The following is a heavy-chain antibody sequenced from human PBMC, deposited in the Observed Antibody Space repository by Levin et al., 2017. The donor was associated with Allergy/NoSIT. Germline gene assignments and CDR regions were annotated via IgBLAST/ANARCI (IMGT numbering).Heavy chain of an antibody. D-gene: IGHD5-12*01. V-gene: IGHV3-23*01. CDR2: ISGSGGDT. CDR1: GFTYSRYL. Sequence: LSLTCAASGFTYSRYLMSWVRQAPGKGLEWVSAISGSGGDTYYADSVKGRFSISRDNSKDTLYLQMNSLRAEDTAVYYCAKDLGGYSGYSHFEYWGQGTLVAVSS. CDR3: AKDLGGYSGYSHFEY. J-gene: IGHJ4*02.